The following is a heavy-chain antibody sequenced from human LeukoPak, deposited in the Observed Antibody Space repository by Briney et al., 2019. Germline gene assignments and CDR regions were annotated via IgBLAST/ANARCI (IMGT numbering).Heavy chain of an antibody. CDR1: GFTFSSYA. V-gene: IGHV3-23*01. CDR3: AKTTINDFWSGYPDFDY. CDR2: ISGSGGST. J-gene: IGHJ4*02. Sequence: GGSLRLSCAASGFTFSSYAMSWVRQAPGKGLERVSAISGSGGSTYYADSVKGRFTISRDNSKNTLYLQMNSLRAEDTAVYYCAKTTINDFWSGYPDFDYWGQGTLVTVSS. D-gene: IGHD3-3*01.